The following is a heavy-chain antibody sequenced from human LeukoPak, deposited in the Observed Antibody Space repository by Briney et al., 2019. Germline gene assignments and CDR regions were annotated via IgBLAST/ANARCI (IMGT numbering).Heavy chain of an antibody. CDR1: GASMRGAGYS. Sequence: SQTLSLTCSVSGASMRGAGYSWSWIRQFPGKGLEWIGYIYYSGSTAYNPSLKSRVAISPDTSENQFSLNLTSVTAADTAVYYCARAGIAAAGTAGGWGQGTLVTVSS. J-gene: IGHJ4*02. V-gene: IGHV4-31*03. CDR2: IYYSGST. CDR3: ARAGIAAAGTAGG. D-gene: IGHD6-13*01.